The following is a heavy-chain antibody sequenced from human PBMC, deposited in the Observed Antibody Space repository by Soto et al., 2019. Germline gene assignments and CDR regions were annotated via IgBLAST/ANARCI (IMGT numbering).Heavy chain of an antibody. Sequence: PGGSLRLSCAGSGFTLSNAWMSWVRQAPGKGLEWVSSISRSAGNTYYADSVKGRFTISRDNAKNSMYLQMNSLRAEDTAVYYCARDQVPGLDAFDIWGQGTMVTVSS. CDR2: ISRSAGNT. V-gene: IGHV3-21*01. CDR3: ARDQVPGLDAFDI. J-gene: IGHJ3*02. CDR1: GFTLSNAW.